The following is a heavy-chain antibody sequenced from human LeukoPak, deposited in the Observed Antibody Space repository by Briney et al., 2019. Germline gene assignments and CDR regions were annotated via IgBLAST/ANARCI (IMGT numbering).Heavy chain of an antibody. V-gene: IGHV4-61*02. CDR3: ARDHPRLPYSNRPTKMFDY. J-gene: IGHJ4*02. CDR1: GGSISSGTNY. D-gene: IGHD4-11*01. Sequence: SETLSLTCTVSGGSISSGTNYWSWIRQPAGKGLEWIGRIYTTGITNYNPSLKSRVTISVDTSKNQFSLKLSSVTAADTAVYYCARDHPRLPYSNRPTKMFDYWGQGTLVTVSS. CDR2: IYTTGIT.